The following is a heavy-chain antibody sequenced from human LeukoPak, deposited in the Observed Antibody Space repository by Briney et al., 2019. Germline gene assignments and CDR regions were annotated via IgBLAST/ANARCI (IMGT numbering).Heavy chain of an antibody. Sequence: SGPTLVNPTQTLTLTCTFSGFSLITSGVGVGWIRQPPGKALEWLALIYWDDDKRYSPSLKSRLIITRDTSKNQVVLTMTNMDPVDTATYFCAHRSGDYCFDYWGQGTLVTVSS. CDR1: GFSLITSGVG. CDR2: IYWDDDK. J-gene: IGHJ4*02. D-gene: IGHD1-26*01. CDR3: AHRSGDYCFDY. V-gene: IGHV2-5*02.